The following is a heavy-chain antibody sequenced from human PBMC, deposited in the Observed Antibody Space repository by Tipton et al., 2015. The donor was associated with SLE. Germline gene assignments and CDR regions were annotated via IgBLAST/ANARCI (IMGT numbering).Heavy chain of an antibody. CDR1: GGSLNNHF. J-gene: IGHJ5*02. Sequence: TLSLTCTVSGGSLNNHFCSWIRQSAGKGLEWFGRVSPSGGTNYNPSLKSRVTMSVDTSKNQFSLNLSSLTAADTAVYYCVRDKWGEYYPSTGYFWSFDPWGQGILVTVSS. D-gene: IGHD3-9*01. V-gene: IGHV4-4*07. CDR3: VRDKWGEYYPSTGYFWSFDP. CDR2: VSPSGGT.